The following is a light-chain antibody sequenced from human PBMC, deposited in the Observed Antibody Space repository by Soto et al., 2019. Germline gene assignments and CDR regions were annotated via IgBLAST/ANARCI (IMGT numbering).Light chain of an antibody. CDR2: EDD. CDR1: SGDVGNYNL. Sequence: QSALTQPASVSGSPGQSITISCTGGSGDVGNYNLVSWYQQHPAKAPKLIIYEDDKRPSGVSNRFSGSNSCDTSSLTISGLQYEDESDYSSCEYRGSSTVFGGGTQLTVL. V-gene: IGLV2-23*01. J-gene: IGLJ7*01. CDR3: CEYRGSSTV.